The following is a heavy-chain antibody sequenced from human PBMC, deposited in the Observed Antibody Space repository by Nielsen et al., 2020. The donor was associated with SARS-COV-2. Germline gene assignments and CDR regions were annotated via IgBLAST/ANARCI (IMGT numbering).Heavy chain of an antibody. V-gene: IGHV3-23*01. CDR2: IKTNGGIT. CDR1: GFTFSDYA. D-gene: IGHD6-19*01. CDR3: ARAYRSDFDF. Sequence: GESLKISCAASGFTFSDYAMAWVRQAPGKGLEWVSVIKTNGGITYYADSVKGRCTISRDNSKNTLYLQMNSLRAEDTAVYYCARAYRSDFDFWGQRALVTVSS. J-gene: IGHJ4*02.